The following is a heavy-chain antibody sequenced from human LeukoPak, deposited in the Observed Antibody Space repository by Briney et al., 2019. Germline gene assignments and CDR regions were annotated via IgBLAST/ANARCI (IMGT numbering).Heavy chain of an antibody. Sequence: SETLSLTCAVYGGSFSGYYWSWIRQPPGKGLEWIGEINHSGGTNYNPSLKSRVTISVDTSKNQFSLKLSSVTAADTAVYYCARLDRGFLEWLLFDYWGQGTLVTVSS. V-gene: IGHV4-34*01. CDR3: ARLDRGFLEWLLFDY. CDR2: INHSGGT. D-gene: IGHD3-3*01. J-gene: IGHJ4*02. CDR1: GGSFSGYY.